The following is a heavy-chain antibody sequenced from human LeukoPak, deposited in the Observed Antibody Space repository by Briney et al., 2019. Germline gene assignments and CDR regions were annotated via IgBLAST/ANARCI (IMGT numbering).Heavy chain of an antibody. CDR3: ARVGYCIGGNCYFVFFFDY. CDR1: GFTFSSYV. D-gene: IGHD2-15*01. V-gene: IGHV3-33*01. CDR2: IWYDGSNK. J-gene: IGHJ4*02. Sequence: GGSLRLSCAASGFTFSSYVMHCVRQAPGKGLEWVAVIWYDGSNKYYAESVKGRFTISRDNSKNTLNLQMNSLRAEDTAVYYCARVGYCIGGNCYFVFFFDYWGQGTLVTVSS.